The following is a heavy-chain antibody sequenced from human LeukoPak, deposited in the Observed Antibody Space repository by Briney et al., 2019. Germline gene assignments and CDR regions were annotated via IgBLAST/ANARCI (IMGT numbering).Heavy chain of an antibody. CDR2: INHSGST. CDR1: GGSFSGYY. V-gene: IGHV4-34*01. J-gene: IGHJ4*02. CDR3: ARVMDGGFDY. D-gene: IGHD2-21*01. Sequence: PSETLSLTCAVYGGSFSGYYWSWIRQPPGKGLEWIGEINHSGSTNYNPSLKSRVTISVDTSKNQFSLKLSSVTAADTAVYYCARVMDGGFDYWGQGTLVTVSS.